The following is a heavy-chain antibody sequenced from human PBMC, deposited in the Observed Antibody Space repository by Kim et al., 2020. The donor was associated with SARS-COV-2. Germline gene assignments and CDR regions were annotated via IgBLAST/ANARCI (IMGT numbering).Heavy chain of an antibody. D-gene: IGHD1-1*01. Sequence: TPSLKGRVTISVDTSRNQFSLKLSSVTAADTAMYYCAREIRYAGLDWFDPWGQGTLVTVSS. V-gene: IGHV4-59*01. J-gene: IGHJ5*02. CDR3: AREIRYAGLDWFDP.